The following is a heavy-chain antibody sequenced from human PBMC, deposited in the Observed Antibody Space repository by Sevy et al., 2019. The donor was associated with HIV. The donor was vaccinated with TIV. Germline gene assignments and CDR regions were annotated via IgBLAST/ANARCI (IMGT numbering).Heavy chain of an antibody. V-gene: IGHV3-23*01. CDR3: ARCGYSSGWYFDY. D-gene: IGHD6-19*01. Sequence: GGSLRLSCAASGFTFNSYGMSWVRQAPGKGLEWVSGISRSGVGTYYADSVTGSFTIFRDNSKNTLDLQMNSLRTDDAAVYYCARCGYSSGWYFDYWGQGSLVTVSS. J-gene: IGHJ4*02. CDR2: ISRSGVGT. CDR1: GFTFNSYG.